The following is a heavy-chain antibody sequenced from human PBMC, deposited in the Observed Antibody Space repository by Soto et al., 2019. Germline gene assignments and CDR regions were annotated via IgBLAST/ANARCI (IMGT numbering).Heavy chain of an antibody. J-gene: IGHJ4*02. CDR3: ARDRRAAGARYFDY. Sequence: EVQLVESGGGLVKPGGSLRLSCAAPGFTFSSYSMNWVRQAPGKGLEWVSSISSSSSYIYYANSVKGRFAISRDNAKNSLYLQMNSLRAEDTAVYYCARDRRAAGARYFDYWGQGTLVTVSS. D-gene: IGHD6-13*01. CDR1: GFTFSSYS. CDR2: ISSSSSYI. V-gene: IGHV3-21*01.